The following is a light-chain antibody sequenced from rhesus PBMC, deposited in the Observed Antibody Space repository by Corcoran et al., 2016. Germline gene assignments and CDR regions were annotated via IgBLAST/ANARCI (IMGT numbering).Light chain of an antibody. V-gene: IGLV1-60*01. CDR1: SSNIGSNS. CDR2: YNV. J-gene: IGLJ1*01. Sequence: QSVLTQPPSVSEAAWNRVTISCSGGSSNIGSNSFSWFRQLPGTPPKVLISYNVQRGSGVSDRFSGSKSGTSASLVISGLQTDDEAIYYCAAWDDGLSGFSFGSGTRLTVL. CDR3: AAWDDGLSGFS.